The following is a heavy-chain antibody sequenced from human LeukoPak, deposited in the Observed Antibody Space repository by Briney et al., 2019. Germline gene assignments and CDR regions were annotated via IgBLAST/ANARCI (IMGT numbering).Heavy chain of an antibody. CDR2: IYYSGST. V-gene: IGHV4-31*03. CDR3: ARGPYDYVWGSYRHNPFDY. D-gene: IGHD3-16*02. CDR1: GGSISSGGYY. Sequence: PSETLSLTCTVSGGSISSGGYYWSWIRQHPGKGLEWIGYIYYSGSTYYNPSLKSRVTMSVDTSKNQFSLKLSSVTAADTAVYYCARGPYDYVWGSYRHNPFDYWGQGTLVTVSS. J-gene: IGHJ4*02.